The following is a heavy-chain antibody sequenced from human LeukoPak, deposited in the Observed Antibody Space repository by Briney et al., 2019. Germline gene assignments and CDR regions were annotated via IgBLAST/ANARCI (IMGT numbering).Heavy chain of an antibody. CDR3: ARGGGRGIVVVPAATDAFDI. CDR2: IWFDGKNT. D-gene: IGHD2-2*01. CDR1: GFTFSTHA. Sequence: PGGSLRLSCAASGFTFSTHAMHWVRQAPAKGLEWVAMIWFDGKNTHYVDSVKGRFTISRDNSKNTVDLRMNSLRAEDTAVYYCARGGGRGIVVVPAATDAFDIWGQGTMVTVSS. J-gene: IGHJ3*02. V-gene: IGHV3-30*02.